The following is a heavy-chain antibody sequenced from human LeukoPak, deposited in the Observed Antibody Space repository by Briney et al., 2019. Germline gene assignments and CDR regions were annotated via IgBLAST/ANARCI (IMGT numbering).Heavy chain of an antibody. Sequence: GGSLRLSCAASGFTFSSYGMHWVRQAPGKGLEWVAVIWYDGSNKYYADSVKGRFTISRDNSKNTLYLQMNSLRAEDTAVYYCAKGGYCSSTSCLYFDYWGQGTLVTVSS. CDR1: GFTFSSYG. CDR3: AKGGYCSSTSCLYFDY. J-gene: IGHJ4*02. V-gene: IGHV3-33*06. D-gene: IGHD2-2*01. CDR2: IWYDGSNK.